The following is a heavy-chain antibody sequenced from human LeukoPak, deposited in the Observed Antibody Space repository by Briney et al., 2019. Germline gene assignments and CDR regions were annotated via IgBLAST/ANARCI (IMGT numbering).Heavy chain of an antibody. CDR1: GGSFSGYY. J-gene: IGHJ4*02. D-gene: IGHD5-12*01. CDR3: ARGPKYSGYDYGYFDY. Sequence: PSETLSLTCAVYGGSFSGYYWSWIRQPPGKGLEWIGEINHSGSTNYNPSLKSRVTISVDTSKNQFSLKLSSVTAADMAVYYCARGPKYSGYDYGYFDYWGQGTLVTVSS. V-gene: IGHV4-34*01. CDR2: INHSGST.